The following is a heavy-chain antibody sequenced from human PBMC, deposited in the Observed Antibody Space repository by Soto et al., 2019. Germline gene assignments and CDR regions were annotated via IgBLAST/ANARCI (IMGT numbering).Heavy chain of an antibody. Sequence: SVKVSCKASGCTFSSYAISWVRQAPGQGLEWMGGIIPIFGTANYAQKFQGRVTITADESTSTAYMELSSMRSEDTAVYYCARDIGKYSSSSMTRSYGMDVWGQGTTVTVSS. V-gene: IGHV1-69*13. CDR2: IIPIFGTA. D-gene: IGHD6-6*01. J-gene: IGHJ6*02. CDR3: ARDIGKYSSSSMTRSYGMDV. CDR1: GCTFSSYA.